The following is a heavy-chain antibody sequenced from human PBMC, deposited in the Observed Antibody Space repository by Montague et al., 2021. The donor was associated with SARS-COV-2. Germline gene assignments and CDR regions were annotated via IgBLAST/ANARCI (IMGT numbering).Heavy chain of an antibody. CDR3: ATDRRQDSDGSGSLDN. Sequence: SLRLSCAASGFSFSSYEMNWVRQAPGKGLEWLSYISSRGDHIYYTDSVKGRFTVSRDNAGSSLFLQIDSLRVEDTAVYYCATDRRQDSDGSGSLDNWGQGTMVTVSS. CDR2: ISSRGDHI. CDR1: GFSFSSYE. J-gene: IGHJ4*02. V-gene: IGHV3-48*03. D-gene: IGHD3-10*01.